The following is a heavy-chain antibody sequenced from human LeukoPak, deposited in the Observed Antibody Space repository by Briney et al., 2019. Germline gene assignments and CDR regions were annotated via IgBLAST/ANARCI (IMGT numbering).Heavy chain of an antibody. CDR1: GFTFSDYY. CDR2: ISSSGSTI. CDR3: ARDPIPYYGSGSPADY. V-gene: IGHV3-11*01. J-gene: IGHJ4*02. Sequence: GGSLRLSCAATGFTFSDYYMSWIRQAPGKGLEWVSYISSSGSTIYYADSVKGRFTISRDNAKNSLYLQMNSLRAEDTAVYYCARDPIPYYGSGSPADYWGQGTLVTVSS. D-gene: IGHD3-10*01.